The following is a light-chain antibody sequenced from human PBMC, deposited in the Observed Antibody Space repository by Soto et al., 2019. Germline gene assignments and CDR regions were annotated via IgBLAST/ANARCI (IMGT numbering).Light chain of an antibody. CDR2: AAS. V-gene: IGKV1-39*01. CDR1: QSISSY. J-gene: IGKJ3*01. Sequence: DIQMTQSPSSLSASVGDRVTITCRASQSISSYLNWYQQKPGKAPKLLIYAASSLQSGVPSRFSGSGSGTDFPLTIRSLQPEDFATYYCQQSYSTPPFAFGPGTKVDIK. CDR3: QQSYSTPPFA.